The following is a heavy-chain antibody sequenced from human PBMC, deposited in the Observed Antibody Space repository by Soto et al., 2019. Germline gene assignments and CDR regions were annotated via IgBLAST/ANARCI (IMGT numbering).Heavy chain of an antibody. V-gene: IGHV1-69*13. CDR3: ARVIDSSGYYAFGWLDP. J-gene: IGHJ5*02. D-gene: IGHD3-22*01. Sequence: ASVKVSCRASGGTFSSYAISWVRQAPGQGLEWMGGIIPIFGTANYAQKFQGRVTITADESTSTAYMELSSLRSEDTAVYYCARVIDSSGYYAFGWLDPWGQGTLVTVSS. CDR1: GGTFSSYA. CDR2: IIPIFGTA.